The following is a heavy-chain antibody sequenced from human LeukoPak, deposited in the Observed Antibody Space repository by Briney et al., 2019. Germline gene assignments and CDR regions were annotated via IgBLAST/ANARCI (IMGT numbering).Heavy chain of an antibody. CDR1: GFTFSSYE. CDR2: ISSSGSTI. V-gene: IGHV3-48*03. Sequence: GGSLRLSCAASGFTFSSYEMNWVRQAPGKGLEWVLYISSSGSTIYYADSVKGRFTISRDNAKNSLYLQMNSLRAEDTAVYYCARGDSGSYYFDYWGQGTLVTVSS. CDR3: ARGDSGSYYFDY. D-gene: IGHD1-26*01. J-gene: IGHJ4*02.